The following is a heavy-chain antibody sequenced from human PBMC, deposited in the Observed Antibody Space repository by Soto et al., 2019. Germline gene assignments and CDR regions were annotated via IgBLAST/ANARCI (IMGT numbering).Heavy chain of an antibody. Sequence: QITLRESGPALVKPTQTLTLTCSFSGFSLTTSGVGVGWIRQPPGKALEWLALVYWDDDEHYSPSLRSRLTITKDTSKNQVVLTMTNMGPVDTATYYCAHMGVAGRLYYFDYWGQGTLVTVSS. J-gene: IGHJ4*02. CDR2: VYWDDDE. D-gene: IGHD6-19*01. CDR3: AHMGVAGRLYYFDY. CDR1: GFSLTTSGVG. V-gene: IGHV2-5*02.